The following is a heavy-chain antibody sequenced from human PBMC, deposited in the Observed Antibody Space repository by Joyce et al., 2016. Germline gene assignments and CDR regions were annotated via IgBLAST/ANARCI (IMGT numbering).Heavy chain of an antibody. D-gene: IGHD3-10*01. CDR3: AADVAEVGFGELDH. CDR1: GFTFNVVW. J-gene: IGHJ4*02. CDR2: MKSKTSGETT. Sequence: EVQVAEYGGGLVKPGGSIRLSCAASGFTFNVVWMTWVRQAPGKGVEWVGRMKSKTSGETTEYAAPVKGRFTISRDDSKNTGSLQMNGLRTEDTAVYFCAADVAEVGFGELDHWGQGTLVTVSS. V-gene: IGHV3-15*01.